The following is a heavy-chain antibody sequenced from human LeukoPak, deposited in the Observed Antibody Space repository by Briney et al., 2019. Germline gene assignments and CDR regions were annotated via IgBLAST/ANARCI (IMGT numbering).Heavy chain of an antibody. V-gene: IGHV3-74*01. Sequence: QPGGSLRLSCAASGFTLSSYWMYWVRQAPGKGLVWVSLINSDGSSTSYADSVKGRFTISRDNAKNTPYLQMNSLRAVDTAVYYCVRGGSLVGATRRAFDIWGRGTMVTVSS. CDR2: INSDGSST. CDR1: GFTLSSYW. D-gene: IGHD1-26*01. J-gene: IGHJ3*02. CDR3: VRGGSLVGATRRAFDI.